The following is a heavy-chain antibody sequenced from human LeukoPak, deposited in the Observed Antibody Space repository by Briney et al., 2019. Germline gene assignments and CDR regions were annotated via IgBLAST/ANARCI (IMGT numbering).Heavy chain of an antibody. D-gene: IGHD3-9*01. Sequence: PSETLSLTCTVSGGSISSSSYYWGWIRQPPGKGPEWIGSIYYSGSTYYNPSLKSRVTISVDTSKNQFSLKLSSVTAADTAVYYCASLRYFDWLLFDYWGQGTLVTVSS. CDR2: IYYSGST. CDR1: GGSISSSSYY. J-gene: IGHJ4*02. V-gene: IGHV4-39*07. CDR3: ASLRYFDWLLFDY.